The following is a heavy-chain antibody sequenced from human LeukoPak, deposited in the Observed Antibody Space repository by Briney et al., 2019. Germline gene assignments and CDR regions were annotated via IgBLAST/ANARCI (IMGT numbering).Heavy chain of an antibody. Sequence: PSETLSLTCTVSGGSISSYYWSWIRQPPGKGLEWIGYIYYSGSTNYNPSLKSRVTISVDTSKNQFSLKLSSVTAADTAVYYCARVGYSSSWYAAPGAFDIWGQGTMVTVSS. V-gene: IGHV4-59*01. CDR3: ARVGYSSSWYAAPGAFDI. J-gene: IGHJ3*02. D-gene: IGHD6-13*01. CDR1: GGSISSYY. CDR2: IYYSGST.